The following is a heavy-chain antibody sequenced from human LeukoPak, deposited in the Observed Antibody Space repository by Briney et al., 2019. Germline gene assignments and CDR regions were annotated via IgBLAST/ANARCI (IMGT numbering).Heavy chain of an antibody. CDR3: ASELTGPGYSYGYGY. J-gene: IGHJ4*02. CDR2: ISGSGGST. D-gene: IGHD5-18*01. Sequence: PGGSLRLSCAASGFTFSSYAMSWVRQAPGKGLEWVSAISGSGGSTYYADSVKGRFTISRDNSKNTLYLQMNSLRAEDTAVYYCASELTGPGYSYGYGYWGQGTLVTVSS. CDR1: GFTFSSYA. V-gene: IGHV3-23*01.